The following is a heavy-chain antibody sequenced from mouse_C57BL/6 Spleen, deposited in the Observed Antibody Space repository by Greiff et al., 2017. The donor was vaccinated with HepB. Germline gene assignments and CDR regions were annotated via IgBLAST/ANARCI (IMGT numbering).Heavy chain of an antibody. Sequence: EVQLVESGGGLVKPGGSLKLSCAASGFTFSDYGMHWVRQAPEKGLEWVAYISSGSSTIYYADTVKGRFTISRDNAKNTLFLQMTSLRSEDTAMYYCANLHYYGSSYGAMDYWGQGTSVTVSS. J-gene: IGHJ4*01. CDR1: GFTFSDYG. V-gene: IGHV5-17*01. CDR3: ANLHYYGSSYGAMDY. D-gene: IGHD1-1*01. CDR2: ISSGSSTI.